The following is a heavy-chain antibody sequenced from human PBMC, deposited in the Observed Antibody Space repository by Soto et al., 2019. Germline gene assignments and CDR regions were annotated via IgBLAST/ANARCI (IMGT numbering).Heavy chain of an antibody. J-gene: IGHJ5*02. D-gene: IGHD2-2*01. CDR3: ARCASTSCYVPWFDP. Sequence: SETLSLTCTVSGGSISDYYWSWIRQPPGKGLEWTGSMHYSGSPHYNPSLKSRVTISLDTSKNQFALRVSSVTAADTAVYYCARCASTSCYVPWFDPWGQGTLVTVSS. V-gene: IGHV4-59*12. CDR1: GGSISDYY. CDR2: MHYSGSP.